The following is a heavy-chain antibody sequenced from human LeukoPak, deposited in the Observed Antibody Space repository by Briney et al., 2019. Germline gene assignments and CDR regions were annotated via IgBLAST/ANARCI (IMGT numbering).Heavy chain of an antibody. D-gene: IGHD1-26*01. CDR3: GMSGDRVPLQDDVFDV. Sequence: GASLQISCEGAGTNFTSDCIGWGRPLPGKGQEWRGIIYHGGSGPTERPAFQGEVTISVNKSINPAYLQWSSLQASDTAMYYCGMSGDRVPLQDDVFDVWGQGTMVTVST. V-gene: IGHV5-51*01. CDR2: IYHGGSGP. J-gene: IGHJ3*01. CDR1: GTNFTSDC.